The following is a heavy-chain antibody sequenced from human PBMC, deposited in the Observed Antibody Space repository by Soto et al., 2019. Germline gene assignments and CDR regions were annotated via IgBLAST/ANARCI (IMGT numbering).Heavy chain of an antibody. CDR1: GDSIIGTHW. CDR2: THHSRGT. Sequence: SETLSLTCAVSGDSIIGTHWWSWVRRPPGKGLEFIGETHHSRGTNYNPSLRSRVTMSLDKSKNQLSLILYSVTAADTGVYYCARYSAASGTYYFDYWGQGALVTVSS. V-gene: IGHV4-4*02. J-gene: IGHJ4*01. CDR3: ARYSAASGTYYFDY. D-gene: IGHD6-13*01.